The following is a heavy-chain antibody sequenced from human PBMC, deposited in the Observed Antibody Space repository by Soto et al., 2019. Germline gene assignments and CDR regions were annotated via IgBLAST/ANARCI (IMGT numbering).Heavy chain of an antibody. J-gene: IGHJ4*02. CDR3: ARSIVVVTALDY. D-gene: IGHD2-21*02. Sequence: QGQRVQSGAEEKKPGASVKVSCKASGYTFTSYAMHWVRQAPGQRLEWMGWINAGNGNTKYSQKFQGRVTITRDTSASTAYMELSSLRSEDTAVYYCARSIVVVTALDYWGQGTLVTVSS. CDR1: GYTFTSYA. V-gene: IGHV1-3*05. CDR2: INAGNGNT.